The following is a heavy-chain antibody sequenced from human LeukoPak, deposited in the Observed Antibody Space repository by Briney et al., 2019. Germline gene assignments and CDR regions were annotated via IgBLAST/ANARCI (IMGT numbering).Heavy chain of an antibody. CDR2: INHSGST. J-gene: IGHJ6*02. V-gene: IGHV4-34*01. CDR1: GGSFSGYC. Sequence: SETLSLTCAVYGGSFSGYCWSWIRQPPGKGLEWIGEINHSGSTNYNPSLKSRVTISVDTSKNQFSLKLSSVTAADTAVYYCARVSWGVYGMDVWGQGTTVTVSS. CDR3: ARVSWGVYGMDV. D-gene: IGHD3-16*01.